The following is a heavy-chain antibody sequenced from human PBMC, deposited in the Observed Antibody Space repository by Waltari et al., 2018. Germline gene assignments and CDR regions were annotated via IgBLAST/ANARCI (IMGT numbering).Heavy chain of an antibody. CDR3: ARGTLIIYFDY. J-gene: IGHJ4*02. CDR1: GFTFSSYA. D-gene: IGHD2-8*01. Sequence: QVQLVASGGGVVQPGRSLSLSCAASGFTFSSYAMHWVRQVPGKGLGWVAVISYDGSNKYYADSVKGRFTISRDNSKNTLYLQMNSLRAEDTAVYYCARGTLIIYFDYWGQGTLVTVSS. V-gene: IGHV3-30*01. CDR2: ISYDGSNK.